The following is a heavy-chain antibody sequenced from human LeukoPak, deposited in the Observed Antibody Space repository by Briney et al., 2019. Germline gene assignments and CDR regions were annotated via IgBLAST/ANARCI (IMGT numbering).Heavy chain of an antibody. V-gene: IGHV4-34*01. CDR2: INHSGST. J-gene: IGHJ3*02. CDR3: ARSRAGNDFLSAFYAFDI. Sequence: PSETLSLTCAVYGGSLSSYYWSWIRQPPGKGLEWIGEINHSGSTNNNPSLKSRVTVLVDASKNQFSLKLSSVTAADSAVHYCARSRAGNDFLSAFYAFDIWGQGTIVTVSS. CDR1: GGSLSSYY. D-gene: IGHD3-3*01.